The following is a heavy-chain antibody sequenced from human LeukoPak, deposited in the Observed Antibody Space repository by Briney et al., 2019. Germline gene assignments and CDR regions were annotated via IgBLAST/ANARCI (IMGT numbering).Heavy chain of an antibody. Sequence: PGGSLRLSCAASGFTFSSYAMSWVRQAPGKGLEWVSAISGSGGSTYYADSVKGRFTISRDNSKNTLYLQMNSLRAEDTAVYYCAKGSGSSGWYYYFDYWGQGTLVTVSS. D-gene: IGHD6-19*01. V-gene: IGHV3-23*01. CDR1: GFTFSSYA. CDR2: ISGSGGST. J-gene: IGHJ4*02. CDR3: AKGSGSSGWYYYFDY.